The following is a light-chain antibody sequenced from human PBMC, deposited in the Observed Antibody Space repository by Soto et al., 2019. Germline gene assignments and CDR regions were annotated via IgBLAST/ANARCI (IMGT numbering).Light chain of an antibody. Sequence: IQMTQSPSSVSASVGDRVTITCRASHGIGSALAWYQQKPGKAPKLLIYGASSLQSGVPSRFSGGGSGTEFSLTISSLQPEDFATFYCQQFNNYPHTFGQGTRLEI. J-gene: IGKJ5*01. CDR3: QQFNNYPHT. CDR1: HGIGSA. V-gene: IGKV1D-13*01. CDR2: GAS.